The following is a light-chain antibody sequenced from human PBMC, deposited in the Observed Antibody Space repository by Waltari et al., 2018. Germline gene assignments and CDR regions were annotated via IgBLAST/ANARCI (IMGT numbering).Light chain of an antibody. V-gene: IGLV3-19*01. Sequence: SSELTQDPAVSVALGQTVRITCQGDSPPTYAPTVYPQRPGQAPILVIFSVDDRPSGIPDRFSGSLSGDTASLTITGTQAEDEADYYCNSRDPTTNAVVFGGGTRLTVL. CDR1: SPPTYA. CDR2: SVD. CDR3: NSRDPTTNAVV. J-gene: IGLJ2*01.